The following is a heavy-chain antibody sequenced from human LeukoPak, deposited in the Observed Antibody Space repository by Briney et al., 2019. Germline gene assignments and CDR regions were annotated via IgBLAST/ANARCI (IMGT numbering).Heavy chain of an antibody. CDR2: IKSKTDGGTT. CDR1: GFTFTNAW. CDR3: GYSFVCWWWFDP. V-gene: IGHV3-15*01. Sequence: GGSLRLSCAASGFTFTNAWMGWVRQAPGKGLEWVGRIKSKTDGGTTDYAAPVKGRFTISRDDSKNMVFLQMNRLKTEDTAVYWCGYSFVCWWWFDPWGQGALVTVSS. J-gene: IGHJ5*02. D-gene: IGHD5-18*01.